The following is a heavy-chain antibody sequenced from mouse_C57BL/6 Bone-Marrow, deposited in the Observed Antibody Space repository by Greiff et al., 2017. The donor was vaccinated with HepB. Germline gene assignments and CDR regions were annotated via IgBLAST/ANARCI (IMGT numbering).Heavy chain of an antibody. D-gene: IGHD3-2*02. CDR1: GYTFTDYN. CDR2: INPNNGGT. Sequence: VQLQQSGPELVKPGASVKMSCKASGYTFTDYNMHWVKQSHGKSLEWIGYINPNNGGTSYNQKFKGKATLTVNKSSSTAYMELRSLTSEDSAVYYCAREIPDSSGYFAWFAYWGQGTLVTVSA. CDR3: AREIPDSSGYFAWFAY. J-gene: IGHJ3*01. V-gene: IGHV1-22*01.